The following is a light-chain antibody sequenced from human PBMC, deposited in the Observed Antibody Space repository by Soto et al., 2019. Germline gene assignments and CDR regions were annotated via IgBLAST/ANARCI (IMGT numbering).Light chain of an antibody. CDR3: QQYNNWPPYT. CDR1: QSVTSK. Sequence: EIVMTQSPATLSVSPGERATLSCRASQSVTSKLAWYQQRPGQAPRLLIYGASTRATGIPARFSGSGSGTEYTPTISSLQSEDFAVYYCQQYNNWPPYTFGQGTKLEIK. CDR2: GAS. V-gene: IGKV3-15*01. J-gene: IGKJ2*01.